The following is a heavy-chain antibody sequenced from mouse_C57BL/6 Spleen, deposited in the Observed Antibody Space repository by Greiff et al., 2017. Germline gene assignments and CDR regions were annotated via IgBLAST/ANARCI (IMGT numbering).Heavy chain of an antibody. D-gene: IGHD4-1*02. CDR3: ARSTAANFDY. CDR1: GYTFTSYW. CDR2: IDPSDSYT. Sequence: QVQLQQPGAELVKPGASVKLSCKASGYTFTSYWMQWVKQRPGQGLEWIGEIDPSDSYTNYNQKFKGKATLTVDTSSSTAYMQLSSLTSEHSPVSYCARSTAANFDYWGQGTTLPVSS. J-gene: IGHJ2*01. V-gene: IGHV1-50*01.